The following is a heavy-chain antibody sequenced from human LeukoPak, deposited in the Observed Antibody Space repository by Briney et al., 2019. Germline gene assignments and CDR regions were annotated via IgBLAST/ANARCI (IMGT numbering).Heavy chain of an antibody. D-gene: IGHD3-10*01. CDR2: TSSDLNVK. Sequence: SLTLSCAASGFTFRNYVIHWVRQPPGKGLEWAAVTSSDLNVKLYADSVKGRFTISRDNSRSTLYLQMNSLRPEDTAIYYCAREGYYGSGSPPSLYFDYWGQGTLVTVSS. J-gene: IGHJ4*02. CDR3: AREGYYGSGSPPSLYFDY. V-gene: IGHV3-30-3*01. CDR1: GFTFRNYV.